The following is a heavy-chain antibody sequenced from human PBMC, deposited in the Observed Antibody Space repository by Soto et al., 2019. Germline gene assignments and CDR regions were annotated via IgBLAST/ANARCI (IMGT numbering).Heavy chain of an antibody. Sequence: QVQLQESGPGLVKPSQTLSLTCTVSGGSISSGGYYWSWIRQHPGKGLEWIGDIYYSGSTYYNPSLKSRVTISVDTSKNQFSLKLSSVTAADTAVYYCARDDAAVADTRAFQHWGQGTLVTVSS. J-gene: IGHJ1*01. CDR3: ARDDAAVADTRAFQH. CDR1: GGSISSGGYY. CDR2: IYYSGST. D-gene: IGHD6-19*01. V-gene: IGHV4-31*03.